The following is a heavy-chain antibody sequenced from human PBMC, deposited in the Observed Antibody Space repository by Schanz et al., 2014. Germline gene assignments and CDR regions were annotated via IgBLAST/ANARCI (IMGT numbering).Heavy chain of an antibody. J-gene: IGHJ3*02. Sequence: QGQLVQSGAEVKKPGASVKVSCKASGYTFTSYGITWVRQAPGQGLEWMGWISAYNGHTTYAQKFQGRVTMTADKSTSTVYMEVSGLRSEDTAVYFCARGPSTGAFDIWGQGTMVTVSS. CDR2: ISAYNGHT. CDR3: ARGPSTGAFDI. CDR1: GYTFTSYG. V-gene: IGHV1-18*01.